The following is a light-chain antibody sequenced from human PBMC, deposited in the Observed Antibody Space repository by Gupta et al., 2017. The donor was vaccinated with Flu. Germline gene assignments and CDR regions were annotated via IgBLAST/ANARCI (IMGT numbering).Light chain of an antibody. Sequence: LPLTPSPSSLSASVGDRVTITCRASQSIGSHLNWYQQKPGKAPKLLIYAASSLQSGVPSRFSGSGSGTDFTLTISSLQPEDLGTYYCQQSDSTPFSFGLGTKLEIK. J-gene: IGKJ2*03. V-gene: IGKV1-39*01. CDR3: QQSDSTPFS. CDR2: AAS. CDR1: QSIGSH.